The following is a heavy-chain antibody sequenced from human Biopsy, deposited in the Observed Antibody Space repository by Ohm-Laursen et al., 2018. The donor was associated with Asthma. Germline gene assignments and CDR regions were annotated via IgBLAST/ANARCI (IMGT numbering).Heavy chain of an antibody. D-gene: IGHD4-17*01. CDR2: HDPEEGGT. CDR3: ASDFPKDYVRYNFQF. Sequence: GASVKVSCKISGYSLTDLFMNWVRQAPGQGLEWMGGHDPEEGGTVNARRFQGRVTMTEGTSTDTAYMELSSLSSDDTAVYYCASDFPKDYVRYNFQFWGQGTLVTVSS. V-gene: IGHV1-24*01. CDR1: GYSLTDLF. J-gene: IGHJ4*02.